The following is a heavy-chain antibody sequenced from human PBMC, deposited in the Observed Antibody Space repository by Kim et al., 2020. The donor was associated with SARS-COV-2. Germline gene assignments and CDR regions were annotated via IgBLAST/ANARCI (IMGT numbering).Heavy chain of an antibody. Sequence: LKSRVTISVDTSKNQCSLKLSSVTAADTAVYYCARLNYYDSSGYYEFDYWGQGTLVTVSS. V-gene: IGHV4-39*01. D-gene: IGHD3-22*01. CDR3: ARLNYYDSSGYYEFDY. J-gene: IGHJ4*02.